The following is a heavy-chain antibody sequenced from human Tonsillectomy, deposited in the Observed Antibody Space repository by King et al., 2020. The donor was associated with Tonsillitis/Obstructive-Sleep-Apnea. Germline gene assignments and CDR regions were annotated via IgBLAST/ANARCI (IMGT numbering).Heavy chain of an antibody. CDR3: ARGRDTAMVTGYFDY. Sequence: VQLVESGGGVVQPGRSLRLSCAASGFTFSSYGVHWVRQAPGKGLEWVAVISYDGRNKYYADSVKGRFTISRDNSKNTLYLQMNSLRAEDTAVYYCARGRDTAMVTGYFDYWGQGTLVTVSS. J-gene: IGHJ4*02. V-gene: IGHV3-30*04. CDR1: GFTFSSYG. D-gene: IGHD5-18*01. CDR2: ISYDGRNK.